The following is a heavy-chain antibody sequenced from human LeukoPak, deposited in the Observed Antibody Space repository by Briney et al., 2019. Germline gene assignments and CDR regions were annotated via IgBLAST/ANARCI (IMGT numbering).Heavy chain of an antibody. CDR3: ARAGCYDSSGSRGNWFDP. CDR2: IWYDGSNK. V-gene: IGHV3-33*01. CDR1: GFTFSSYG. J-gene: IGHJ5*02. Sequence: GGSLRLSCAASGFTFSSYGMHWVRQAPGKGLEWVAVIWYDGSNKYYADSVKGRFTISRDNSKNTLYLQMNSLRAEDTAVYYCARAGCYDSSGSRGNWFDPWGQGTLVTVSS. D-gene: IGHD3-22*01.